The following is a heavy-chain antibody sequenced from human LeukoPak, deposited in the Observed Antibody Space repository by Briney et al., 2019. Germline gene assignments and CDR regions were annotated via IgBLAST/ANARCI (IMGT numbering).Heavy chain of an antibody. CDR1: GGTFSSYA. CDR3: ATADPRLYTIRYFDY. D-gene: IGHD3-9*01. CDR2: IIPILGIA. Sequence: SVKVSCKASGGTFSSYAISWVRQAPGQGLEWMGRIIPILGIANYAQKFQGRVTITADKSTSTAYMELSSLRSEDTAVYYCATADPRLYTIRYFDYWGQGTLVTVSS. J-gene: IGHJ4*02. V-gene: IGHV1-69*04.